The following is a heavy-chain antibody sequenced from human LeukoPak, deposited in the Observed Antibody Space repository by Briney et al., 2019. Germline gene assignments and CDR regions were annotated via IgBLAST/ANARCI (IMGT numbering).Heavy chain of an antibody. CDR1: GFTFSSYA. J-gene: IGHJ4*02. D-gene: IGHD2-8*02. CDR2: ISGSGGST. CDR3: AKRLVGFYYFDY. V-gene: IGHV3-23*01. Sequence: GGSLRLSCAASGFTFSSYAMRCVRQAPGKGLECVSAISGSGGSTYYADSVKGRFTISRDNSKNTLYLQMNSLRAEDTAVYYCAKRLVGFYYFDYWGQGTLVTVSS.